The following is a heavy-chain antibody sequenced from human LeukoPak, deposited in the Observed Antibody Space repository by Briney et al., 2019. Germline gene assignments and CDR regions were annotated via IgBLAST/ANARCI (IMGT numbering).Heavy chain of an antibody. CDR1: GFTFTSYE. V-gene: IGHV3-48*03. CDR2: ISSSGSTI. CDR3: ASTRQTMVRGVIITWYFDY. D-gene: IGHD3-10*01. Sequence: GGSLRLSCAASGFTFTSYEMSWVRQAPGKGLEWVSYISSSGSTIYYADSVKGRFTISRDNAKNSLYLQMNRLRAEDTAVYYCASTRQTMVRGVIITWYFDYWGQGTLGTVSS. J-gene: IGHJ4*02.